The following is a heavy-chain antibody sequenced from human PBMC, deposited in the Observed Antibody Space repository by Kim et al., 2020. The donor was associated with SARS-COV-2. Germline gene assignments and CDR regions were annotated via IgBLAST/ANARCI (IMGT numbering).Heavy chain of an antibody. V-gene: IGHV1-18*01. J-gene: IGHJ4*02. CDR1: GYRFHNYG. CDR2: VGGYNGDT. D-gene: IGHD3-22*01. CDR3: ARDLVVGGDRPSYYDGSGYYVY. Sequence: ASVKVSCKTSGYRFHNYGITWVRQAPGQGPEWMGWVGGYNGDTHYAQKFQGRVSMTTDTSTGTAYMELKSLRSDDTAMYYCARDLVVGGDRPSYYDGSGYYVYWGQGTLVIVSS.